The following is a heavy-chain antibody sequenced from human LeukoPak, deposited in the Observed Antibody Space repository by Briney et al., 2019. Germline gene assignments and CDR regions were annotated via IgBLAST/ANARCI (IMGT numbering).Heavy chain of an antibody. CDR1: GFTFSSYS. D-gene: IGHD3-10*01. CDR2: ISSSSSYI. J-gene: IGHJ4*02. CDR3: ARDFHTYYYGSGEYYFDY. V-gene: IGHV3-21*01. Sequence: GGSLRLSCAASGFTFSSYSMNWVRQAPGKGLEWVSSISSSSSYIYYADSVKGRFTISRDNAKNSLYLQMNSLKAEDPAVYYCARDFHTYYYGSGEYYFDYWGQGTLVTVSS.